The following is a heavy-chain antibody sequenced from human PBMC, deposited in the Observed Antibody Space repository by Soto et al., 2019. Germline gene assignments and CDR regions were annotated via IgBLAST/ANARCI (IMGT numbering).Heavy chain of an antibody. CDR1: GGSISCSSYY. CDR3: ARHGNELLWFGELSSYMDV. D-gene: IGHD3-10*01. J-gene: IGHJ6*03. V-gene: IGHV4-39*01. Sequence: SETLSLTCTVCGGSISCSSYYWGWLRQPPGKGLEWIGSIYYSGSTYYNPSLKSRVTISVDTSKNQFSLKLSSVTAADTAVYYCARHGNELLWFGELSSYMDVWGKGTTVTVSS. CDR2: IYYSGST.